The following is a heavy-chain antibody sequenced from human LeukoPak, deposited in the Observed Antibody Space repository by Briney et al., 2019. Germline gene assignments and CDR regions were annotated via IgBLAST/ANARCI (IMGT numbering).Heavy chain of an antibody. J-gene: IGHJ4*02. Sequence: PSETLSLTCTVSGGSISSGGYYWSWIRQHPGKGLEWIGYIYYSGSTYYNPSLKSRVTISVDTSKNQFSLKLSSVTAADTAVYYCASMTYDSSGYRFDYWGQGTLVTVSS. CDR2: IYYSGST. V-gene: IGHV4-31*03. D-gene: IGHD3-22*01. CDR3: ASMTYDSSGYRFDY. CDR1: GGSISSGGYY.